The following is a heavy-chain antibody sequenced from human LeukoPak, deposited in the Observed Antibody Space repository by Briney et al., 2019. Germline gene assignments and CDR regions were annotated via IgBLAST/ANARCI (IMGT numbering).Heavy chain of an antibody. V-gene: IGHV3-9*01. CDR2: NNWNSDSI. Sequence: PGRSLRLSCAVSGFTFDDDAMHWVPEGPGKGLWRVSGNNWNSDSIGYAASVKGRFTTSRDNAKNSLYLQMNSLRAEDTAFYYCAINGGGDSGYGNFDYWGQGTLVTVSS. J-gene: IGHJ4*02. CDR3: AINGGGDSGYGNFDY. CDR1: GFTFDDDA. D-gene: IGHD5-12*01.